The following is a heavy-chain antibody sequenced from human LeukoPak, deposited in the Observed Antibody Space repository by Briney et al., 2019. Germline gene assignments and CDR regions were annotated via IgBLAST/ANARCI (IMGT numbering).Heavy chain of an antibody. J-gene: IGHJ4*02. CDR1: GFTFDDYA. V-gene: IGHV3-9*01. D-gene: IGHD3-10*01. Sequence: GGSLRLSCAASGFTFDDYAMHWVRQAPGKGLEWVSGISWNSGNIGYADSAKGRFTISRDNAKNSLYLQMNSLRAEDTALYYCARDSSYYYGSGSWGPDYWGQGTLVTVSS. CDR3: ARDSSYYYGSGSWGPDY. CDR2: ISWNSGNI.